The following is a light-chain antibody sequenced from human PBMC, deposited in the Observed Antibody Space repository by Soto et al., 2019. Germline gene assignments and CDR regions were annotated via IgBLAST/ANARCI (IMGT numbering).Light chain of an antibody. Sequence: EIVMTQSPATLSVSPGERATLSCRASQSVSSNLAWYQQKPGQAPRLLIYGASTRDTGIPARFSGSGSGTEFTLTISSRQSEDFAVYYCQQYKTWPRTVGQGTKVEIK. CDR1: QSVSSN. V-gene: IGKV3-15*01. CDR3: QQYKTWPRT. J-gene: IGKJ1*01. CDR2: GAS.